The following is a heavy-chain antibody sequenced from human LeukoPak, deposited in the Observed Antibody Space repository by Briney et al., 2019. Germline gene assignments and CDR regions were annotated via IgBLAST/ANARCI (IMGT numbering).Heavy chain of an antibody. V-gene: IGHV4-39*07. J-gene: IGHJ6*03. CDR3: AREAVAGTPYYYYMDV. Sequence: SETLSLTCTVSGGSISSSSYYWGRIRQPPGKGLEWIGSIYYSGSTYYNPSLKSRVTISVDTSKNQFSLKLSSVTAADTAVYYCAREAVAGTPYYYYMDVWGKGTTVTVSS. CDR2: IYYSGST. D-gene: IGHD6-19*01. CDR1: GGSISSSSYY.